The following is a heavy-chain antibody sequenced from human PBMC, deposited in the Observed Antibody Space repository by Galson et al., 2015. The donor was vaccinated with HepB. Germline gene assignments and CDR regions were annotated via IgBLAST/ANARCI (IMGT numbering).Heavy chain of an antibody. CDR3: ARWEVVIVSFGLDV. CDR1: GGTFSGYA. CDR2: IIPVFGTA. Sequence: SVKVSCKASGGTFSGYAITWVRQAPGQGLEWMGGIIPVFGTAKYAPKFQGRVTITADESTSTGYMELRTLRSEDTAVYFCARWEVVIVSFGLDVWGQGTTVIVSS. J-gene: IGHJ6*02. V-gene: IGHV1-69*13. D-gene: IGHD3-22*01.